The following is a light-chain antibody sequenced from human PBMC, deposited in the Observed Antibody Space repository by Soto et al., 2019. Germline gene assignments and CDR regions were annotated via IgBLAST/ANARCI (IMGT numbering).Light chain of an antibody. Sequence: DIQMTQSPSSVSASVGDRVTITCRASQSISSWVAWYQQKPGTDPKLLIYAATSLQSGVPSRFSGSGDGTEFTLTITSLQPEDFGTYYCQQGDSFPITFGQGTRLEIK. CDR1: QSISSW. V-gene: IGKV1-12*01. CDR3: QQGDSFPIT. CDR2: AAT. J-gene: IGKJ5*01.